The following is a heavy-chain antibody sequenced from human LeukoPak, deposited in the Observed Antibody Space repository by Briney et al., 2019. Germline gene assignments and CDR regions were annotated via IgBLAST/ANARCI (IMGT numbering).Heavy chain of an antibody. J-gene: IGHJ6*03. D-gene: IGHD2-2*01. Sequence: PSETLSLTCTVSGVSISSYYRSWIRQPAGKGLEWIGRIYTSGSTNYNPSLKSRVTMTVDTSKNQFSMQLSSVTAADTAIDYWARALGYCSRTSCRRDYYMDVWGKGTTVTVSS. V-gene: IGHV4-4*07. CDR1: GVSISSYY. CDR3: ARALGYCSRTSCRRDYYMDV. CDR2: IYTSGST.